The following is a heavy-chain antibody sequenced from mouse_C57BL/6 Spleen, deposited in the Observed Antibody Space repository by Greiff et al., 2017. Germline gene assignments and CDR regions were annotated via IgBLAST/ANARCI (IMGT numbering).Heavy chain of an antibody. CDR2: IHPNSGST. CDR3: ARSMDYDVGFAY. Sequence: VQLQQPGAELVKPGASVKLSCKASGYTFTSYWMHWVKQRPGQGLEWIGMIHPNSGSTNYNEKFKSKATLTVDKSSSTAYMQLSSLTSEDSAVYYCARSMDYDVGFAYWGQGTLVTVSA. V-gene: IGHV1-64*01. D-gene: IGHD2-4*01. CDR1: GYTFTSYW. J-gene: IGHJ3*01.